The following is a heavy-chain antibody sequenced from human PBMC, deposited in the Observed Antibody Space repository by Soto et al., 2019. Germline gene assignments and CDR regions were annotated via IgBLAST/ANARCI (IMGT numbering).Heavy chain of an antibody. V-gene: IGHV4-30-4*01. CDR3: ARRGMVRGSYYYGMDV. CDR2: IYYSGST. D-gene: IGHD3-10*01. Sequence: QVQLQESGPGLVKPSQTLSLTCTVSGGSISSGDYYWSWIRQPPGKGLEWSGYIYYSGSTYYNPSLKSRVTISVDTSKNQFSLKLSSVTAADTAVYYCARRGMVRGSYYYGMDVWGQGTTVTVSS. J-gene: IGHJ6*02. CDR1: GGSISSGDYY.